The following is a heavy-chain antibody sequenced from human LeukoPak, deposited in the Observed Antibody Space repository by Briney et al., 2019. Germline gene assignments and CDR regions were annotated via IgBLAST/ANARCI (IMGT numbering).Heavy chain of an antibody. CDR3: AKARAEVAEAAINY. CDR2: VYSNDRP. V-gene: IGHV3-23*05. CDR1: GFNFSNYA. J-gene: IGHJ4*02. Sequence: PGGSLRLSCAASGFNFSNYAMTWVRQAPGKGLEWVSTVYSNDRPYYADSVKGRFTISRDNSKNTLYLQMNTLRVEDTALYYCAKARAEVAEAAINYWGQGILVTVSP. D-gene: IGHD2-15*01.